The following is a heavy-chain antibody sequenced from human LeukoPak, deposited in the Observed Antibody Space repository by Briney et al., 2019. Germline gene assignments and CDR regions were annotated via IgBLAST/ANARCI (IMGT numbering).Heavy chain of an antibody. Sequence: GGSLTLSCAASGFSFSSYEMNWVRQAPGKGLEWVSYISSSGSSIYNADSVKGRFTISRDNAKNSLYLQMNSLRAEDTAVYYGARGYYYGSGTLGPFDPWGQGTLVTVSS. CDR3: ARGYYYGSGTLGPFDP. CDR1: GFSFSSYE. D-gene: IGHD3-10*01. V-gene: IGHV3-48*03. CDR2: ISSSGSSI. J-gene: IGHJ5*02.